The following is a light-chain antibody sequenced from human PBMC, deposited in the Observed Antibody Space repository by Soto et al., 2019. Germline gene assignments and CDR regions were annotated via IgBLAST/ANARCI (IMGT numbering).Light chain of an antibody. CDR1: QSVSSSY. J-gene: IGKJ4*01. CDR2: DAS. CDR3: QQFSSYPLT. Sequence: EIVLTQSPATLSLSPGERPTLSCRASQSVSSSYLAWYQQKHGQAPRXXIYDASSRATGIPDRFSGGVSGTDLTLTISRLEPEDGAVYDGQQFSSYPLTFGGGTKVDIK. V-gene: IGKV3-20*01.